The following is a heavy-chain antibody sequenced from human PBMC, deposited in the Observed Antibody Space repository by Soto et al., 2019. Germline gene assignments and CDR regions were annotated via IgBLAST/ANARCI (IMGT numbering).Heavy chain of an antibody. V-gene: IGHV5-51*01. CDR1: GYSFTSHW. D-gene: IGHD6-6*01. J-gene: IGHJ6*02. CDR2: IYPGDSDT. Sequence: PGESLKISCKGSGYSFTSHWIGWVRQMPLKGLAWLGIIYPGDSDTRYGPSCQGQVTISADKSISTAYLQWSSLKASDTAMYYCARVVAARPGTGYYYYYGMDVWGQGTTVTVSS. CDR3: ARVVAARPGTGYYYYYGMDV.